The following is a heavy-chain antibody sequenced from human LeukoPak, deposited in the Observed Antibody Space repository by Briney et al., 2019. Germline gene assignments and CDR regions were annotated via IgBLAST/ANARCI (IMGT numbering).Heavy chain of an antibody. CDR1: GYTFTSYA. D-gene: IGHD4-17*01. J-gene: IGHJ5*02. Sequence: ASVKVSCKASGYTFTSYAMHWVRQAPGQRLEWMGWINAGNGNTKYSQKFQGRVTITRDTSASTAYMELSSLRSEDTAVYYCARARAPGYGGYAWFDPWGQGTLVTVSS. V-gene: IGHV1-3*01. CDR2: INAGNGNT. CDR3: ARARAPGYGGYAWFDP.